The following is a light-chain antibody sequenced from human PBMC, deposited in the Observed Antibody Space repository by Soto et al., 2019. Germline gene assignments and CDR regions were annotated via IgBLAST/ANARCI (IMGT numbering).Light chain of an antibody. V-gene: IGLV2-14*01. CDR1: SSDVGAYNY. CDR2: DVN. J-gene: IGLJ3*02. CDR3: TSYTTSDTLV. Sequence: QPASVSGSPGQSITISCTGTSSDVGAYNYVAWYQQHPGKAPKLMIFDVNNRPSGVSNRFSGSKSGNTASLTISGLQAEDEADYYCTSYTTSDTLVLGGGTKLTVL.